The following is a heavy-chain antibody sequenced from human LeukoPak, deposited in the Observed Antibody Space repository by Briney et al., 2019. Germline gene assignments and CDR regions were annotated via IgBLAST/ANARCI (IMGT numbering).Heavy chain of an antibody. D-gene: IGHD6-19*01. CDR3: AKDNPPPYSSGYHFDY. Sequence: GGSLRLSCAASGFTFSSYSMNWVRQAPGKGLEWVSAISASGGSTYYADSVKGRFTISRDNSKNTLYLQMNSLRAEDTAVYYCAKDNPPPYSSGYHFDYWGQGTLVTVSS. CDR2: ISASGGST. CDR1: GFTFSSYS. V-gene: IGHV3-23*01. J-gene: IGHJ4*02.